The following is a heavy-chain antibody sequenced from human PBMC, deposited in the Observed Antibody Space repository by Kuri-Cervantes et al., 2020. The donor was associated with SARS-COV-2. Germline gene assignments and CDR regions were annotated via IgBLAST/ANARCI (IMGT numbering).Heavy chain of an antibody. CDR2: IKPEGGEK. CDR3: ARVGGSYYYYYYMDV. D-gene: IGHD1-26*01. V-gene: IGHV3-7*01. CDR1: GFTFSSYG. Sequence: GESLKISCAASGFTFSSYGMHWVRQAPGKGLEWVAAIKPEGGEKHYVDSVRGRFTISRDNSKNTLYLQMNSLRAEDTAVYYCARVGGSYYYYYYMDVWGKGTTVTVSS. J-gene: IGHJ6*03.